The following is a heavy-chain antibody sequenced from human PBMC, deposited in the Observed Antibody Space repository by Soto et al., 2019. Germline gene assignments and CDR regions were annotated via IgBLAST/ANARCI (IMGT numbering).Heavy chain of an antibody. CDR1: GGSISSYY. J-gene: IGHJ6*02. Sequence: QVQLQESGPGLVKPSETLSLTCTVSGGSISSYYWSWIRQPPGKGLEGIGYIYYSGGTNYNPSLKSRVTISVDTSKNQFALKLSSVTAADTAVYYCAGGYGDYLPYYYYGMDVWGQGTTVTVSS. CDR2: IYYSGGT. V-gene: IGHV4-59*01. CDR3: AGGYGDYLPYYYYGMDV. D-gene: IGHD4-17*01.